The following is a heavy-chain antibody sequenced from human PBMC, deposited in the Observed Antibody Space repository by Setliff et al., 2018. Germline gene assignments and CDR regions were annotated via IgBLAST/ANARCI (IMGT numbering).Heavy chain of an antibody. Sequence: GGSLRLSCAASGFTFSSYEMNWVRQAPGKGLEWVSYISSSGSTIYYADSVKGRFTISRDNAKNSLYLQMNSLRAEDTAVYYCARASGTFYYDSSQNFDYWGQGTLVTVSS. CDR1: GFTFSSYE. J-gene: IGHJ4*02. V-gene: IGHV3-48*03. D-gene: IGHD3-22*01. CDR2: ISSSGSTI. CDR3: ARASGTFYYDSSQNFDY.